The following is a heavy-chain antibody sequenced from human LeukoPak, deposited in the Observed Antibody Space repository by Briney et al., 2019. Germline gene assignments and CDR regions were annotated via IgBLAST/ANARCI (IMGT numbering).Heavy chain of an antibody. J-gene: IGHJ6*04. CDR2: IYYSGST. CDR1: GGSISSYY. D-gene: IGHD6-13*01. Sequence: SETLSLTCTVSGGSISSYYWSWIRQPPGKGLEWIGYIYYSGSTNYNPSLKSRVTLSVDTSKNQFSLKLSSVTAADTAVYYCARDWRIAAAGDYYYYGMDVWGKGTTVTVSS. CDR3: ARDWRIAAAGDYYYYGMDV. V-gene: IGHV4-59*01.